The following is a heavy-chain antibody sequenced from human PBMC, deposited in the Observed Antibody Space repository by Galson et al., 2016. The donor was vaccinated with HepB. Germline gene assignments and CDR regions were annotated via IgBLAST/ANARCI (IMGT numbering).Heavy chain of an antibody. V-gene: IGHV3-30*18. CDR2: ISYDGRYI. Sequence: SLRLSCATSGFSFGSFGMHWVRQAPGRGLEWVTIISYDGRYIRYRDSVRGRFTISRDKSNNTVYLQMTTLKTEDTTVYYCAKGGPRNFWSGYSFDLWGQGTLVTVSS. CDR1: GFSFGSFG. J-gene: IGHJ4*02. D-gene: IGHD3-3*01. CDR3: AKGGPRNFWSGYSFDL.